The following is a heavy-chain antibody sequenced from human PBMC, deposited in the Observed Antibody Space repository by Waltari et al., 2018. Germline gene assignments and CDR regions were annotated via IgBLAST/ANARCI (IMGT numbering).Heavy chain of an antibody. CDR3: ARRNIRSGSIGTDY. V-gene: IGHV1-8*01. CDR1: GYTFTSYD. CDR2: RNPNSGNT. J-gene: IGHJ4*02. D-gene: IGHD1-26*01. Sequence: QVQLVQSGAEVKKPGASVKVSCKASGYTFTSYDINWVRQATGQGLEWMGWRNPNSGNTGYAQKFQGRVTMTRNTSISTAYMELSSLRSEDTAVYYCARRNIRSGSIGTDYWGQGTLVTVSS.